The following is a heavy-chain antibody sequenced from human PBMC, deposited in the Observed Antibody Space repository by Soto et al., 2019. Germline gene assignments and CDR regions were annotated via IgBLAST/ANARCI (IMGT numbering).Heavy chain of an antibody. CDR3: ARALKDPVMAHHALDV. Sequence: PGESLKISCKASGYIFTSHWIGWVRRMPGKGLEWLGIIYPGDSDTRYSPSFQGQVTISADKSITTAYLQWSSLKASDTAFYYCARALKDPVMAHHALDVWGQGTMVTVSS. CDR2: IYPGDSDT. J-gene: IGHJ3*01. V-gene: IGHV5-51*01. CDR1: GYIFTSHW. D-gene: IGHD2-8*01.